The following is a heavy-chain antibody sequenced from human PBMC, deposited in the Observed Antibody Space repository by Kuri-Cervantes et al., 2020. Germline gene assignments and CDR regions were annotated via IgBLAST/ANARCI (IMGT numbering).Heavy chain of an antibody. J-gene: IGHJ4*02. D-gene: IGHD6-19*01. CDR3: AHSSPLPDSSGWFSTFDY. CDR2: IYWDDDR. CDR1: GFSLSTRGVA. V-gene: IGHV2-5*02. Sequence: SGPTLVKPTQTLTLTCTFSGFSLSTRGVAMGWIRQPPGKAPEWLALIYWDDDRRYSPSLKSRLTITKDTSKNQVVLTMTNMDPVDTATYYCAHSSPLPDSSGWFSTFDYWGQGTLVTVSS.